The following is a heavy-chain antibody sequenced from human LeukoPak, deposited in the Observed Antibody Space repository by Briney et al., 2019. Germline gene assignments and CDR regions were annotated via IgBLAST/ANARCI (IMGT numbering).Heavy chain of an antibody. D-gene: IGHD2-15*01. CDR2: ITYDGSNK. V-gene: IGHV3-30*18. CDR1: GFTFSNYA. J-gene: IGHJ3*02. Sequence: GGSLRLSCAASGFTFSNYAMHWVRQAPGKGLEWVAVITYDGSNKYYADSVKGRFTISRDNSKNTLYLQMNSLGAEDTTVYYCAKDSLVSFGTFDIWGQGTMVTVSS. CDR3: AKDSLVSFGTFDI.